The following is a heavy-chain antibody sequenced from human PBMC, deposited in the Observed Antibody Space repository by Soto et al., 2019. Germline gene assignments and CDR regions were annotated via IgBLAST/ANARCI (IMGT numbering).Heavy chain of an antibody. Sequence: QVQLQESGPGLVKPSETLSLTCTVSGGSISSYSWSWIRQPPGKGLEYIGYIYYSGSTIYNPSLKSRVTISVDTSKNQFSLKLSSVTAADTAVYYCARVQYSYGYYFYYWGQGTLVTVSS. D-gene: IGHD5-18*01. J-gene: IGHJ4*02. CDR2: IYYSGST. V-gene: IGHV4-59*01. CDR1: GGSISSYS. CDR3: ARVQYSYGYYFYY.